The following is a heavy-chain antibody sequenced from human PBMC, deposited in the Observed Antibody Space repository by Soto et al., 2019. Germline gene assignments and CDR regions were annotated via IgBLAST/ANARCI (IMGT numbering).Heavy chain of an antibody. J-gene: IGHJ4*02. CDR2: IYYSGST. D-gene: IGHD7-27*01. V-gene: IGHV4-59*01. Sequence: SETLSLTCTVSGGSISSYYWSWVRQPPGKGLEWIGYIYYSGSTTYNPSLKSRVTISVDTSKNQFSLKLSYVTAADTAVYYCSRELGRIYSFDYWGQGTLVTVSS. CDR1: GGSISSYY. CDR3: SRELGRIYSFDY.